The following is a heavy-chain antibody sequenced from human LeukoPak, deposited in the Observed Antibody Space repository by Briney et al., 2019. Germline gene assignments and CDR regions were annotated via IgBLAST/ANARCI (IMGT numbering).Heavy chain of an antibody. V-gene: IGHV3-30*02. CDR2: IRYDGTNK. CDR3: AKGYYFDILSGYSSLDS. D-gene: IGHD3-9*01. CDR1: GFTFSTFG. J-gene: IGHJ4*02. Sequence: GGSLRLSCAASGFTFSTFGMHWVRQAPGKGLEWVAFIRYDGTNKYYADSVKGRFTISRDDSKNTLYLQMNSLRAEDTAAYYCAKGYYFDILSGYSSLDSWGQGTLVTVSS.